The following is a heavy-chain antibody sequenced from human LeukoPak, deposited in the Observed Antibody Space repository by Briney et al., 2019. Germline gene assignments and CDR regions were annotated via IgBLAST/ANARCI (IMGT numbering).Heavy chain of an antibody. CDR3: ARAQYYYDSSGYYWYFDL. V-gene: IGHV4-61*02. D-gene: IGHD3-22*01. CDR2: IYTSGST. J-gene: IGHJ2*01. CDR1: GGSIGSGSYY. Sequence: SETLSLTCTVSGGSIGSGSYYWSWIRQPAGKGLEWIGRIYTSGSTNYNPSLKSRVTISVDTSKNQFSLKLGSVTAADTAVYYCARAQYYYDSSGYYWYFDLWGRGTLVTVSS.